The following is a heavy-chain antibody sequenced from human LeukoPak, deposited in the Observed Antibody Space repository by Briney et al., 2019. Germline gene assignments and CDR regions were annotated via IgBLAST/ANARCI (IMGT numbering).Heavy chain of an antibody. Sequence: SETLSLTCTVSGGSISSGGYSWSWIRQHPGKGLEWIGYIYYSGSTYYNPSLKSRVTISVDTSKNQFSLKLSSVTAADTAVYYCARDVGASIDYWGQGILVTISS. J-gene: IGHJ4*02. V-gene: IGHV4-31*03. D-gene: IGHD1-26*01. CDR2: IYYSGST. CDR3: ARDVGASIDY. CDR1: GGSISSGGYS.